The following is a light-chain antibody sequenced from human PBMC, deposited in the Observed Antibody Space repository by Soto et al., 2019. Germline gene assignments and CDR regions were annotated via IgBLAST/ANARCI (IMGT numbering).Light chain of an antibody. CDR1: QTISSY. CDR3: LQSYSAPLP. J-gene: IGKJ3*01. Sequence: DIQMTQSPSSLSASVGDRVTITCRASQTISSYLTWYQQKSGQAPKLLIYATSTLQSGVPSRFSRIASVTEFIPTIRSLQPVDFGTYNCLQSYSAPLPFGPPTSVDV. V-gene: IGKV1-39*01. CDR2: ATS.